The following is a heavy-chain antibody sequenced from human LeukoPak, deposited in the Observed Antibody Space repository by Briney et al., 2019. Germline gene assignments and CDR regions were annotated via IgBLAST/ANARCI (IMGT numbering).Heavy chain of an antibody. D-gene: IGHD2-8*02. V-gene: IGHV3-7*01. CDR3: ARDGPQPGLYFDY. Sequence: GGCLGLFSAASGFIFSDYWMNWVRQAPGKGLEWGASIKQDGSDKYYVASVKGRFTIPRDNAKNSLYLQMNSLRLEDTAVYYCARDGPQPGLYFDYWGRGTLVTDSS. CDR2: IKQDGSDK. J-gene: IGHJ4*02. CDR1: GFIFSDYW.